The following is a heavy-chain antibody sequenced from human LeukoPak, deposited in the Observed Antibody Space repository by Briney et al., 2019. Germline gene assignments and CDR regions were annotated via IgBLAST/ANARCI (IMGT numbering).Heavy chain of an antibody. CDR1: GYSFTSYW. CDR2: IYPGDSDT. Sequence: GESLKISCKGSGYSFTSYWIGWVRQMPGKGLEWMGIIYPGDSDTRYSPSFQGQVTISADKSISTAYLQWSSLKASDTAMYYCARSNRDGYNLDAFDIWGQGTMVTVSS. V-gene: IGHV5-51*01. CDR3: ARSNRDGYNLDAFDI. D-gene: IGHD5-24*01. J-gene: IGHJ3*02.